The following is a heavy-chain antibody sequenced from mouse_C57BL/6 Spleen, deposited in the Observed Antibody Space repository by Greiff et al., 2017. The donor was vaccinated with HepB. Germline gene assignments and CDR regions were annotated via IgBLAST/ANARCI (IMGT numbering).Heavy chain of an antibody. CDR1: GFTFSDFY. J-gene: IGHJ2*01. D-gene: IGHD1-1*01. V-gene: IGHV7-1*01. CDR2: SRNKANDYTT. Sequence: EVQRVESGGGLVQSGRSLRLSCAPSGFTFSDFYLEWVRQAPGKGLEWIAASRNKANDYTTEYSASVKGRFIVSRDTSQSILYLQMNALRAEDTAIYYCARDTYGNFDYWGQGTTLTVSS. CDR3: ARDTYGNFDY.